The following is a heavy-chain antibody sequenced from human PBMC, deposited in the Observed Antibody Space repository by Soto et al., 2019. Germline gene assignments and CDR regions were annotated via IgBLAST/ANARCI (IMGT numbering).Heavy chain of an antibody. D-gene: IGHD3-10*01. CDR3: AKDPPDGDEYY. CDR1: GFTFSIYA. J-gene: IGHJ4*02. V-gene: IGHV3-23*01. CDR2: ISDTGGST. Sequence: EVQLLESGGGLVQPGGSLRLSCAASGFTFSIYAMSWVRQAPGKGLEWVSAISDTGGSTYYADAVKGRFTISRDNSKNALYLQMNSLRAEDTAVYYCAKDPPDGDEYYWGQGILVTVSS.